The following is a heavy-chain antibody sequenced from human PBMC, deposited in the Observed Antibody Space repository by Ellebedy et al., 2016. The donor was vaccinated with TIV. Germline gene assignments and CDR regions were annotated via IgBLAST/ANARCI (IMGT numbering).Heavy chain of an antibody. CDR2: IAPDNGNT. CDR3: AKNAAAGTPFFDY. V-gene: IGHV3-23*01. Sequence: PGGSLRLSCTASGFIFTNYAMTWVRQAPGKGLEWVSAIAPDNGNTYYADSVKGRFTFSRNNSKNTVYLQMNNLRDEDTAVYYCAKNAAAGTPFFDYWGQGTLVTVFS. CDR1: GFIFTNYA. D-gene: IGHD6-25*01. J-gene: IGHJ4*02.